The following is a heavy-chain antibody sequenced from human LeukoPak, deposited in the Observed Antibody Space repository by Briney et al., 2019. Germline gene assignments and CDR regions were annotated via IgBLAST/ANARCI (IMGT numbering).Heavy chain of an antibody. CDR1: GFTFSSYA. J-gene: IGHJ4*02. V-gene: IGHV3-23*01. CDR2: ISGSGGST. D-gene: IGHD5-24*01. CDR3: ARAGDGYNRYDY. Sequence: GGSLRLSCAASGFTFSSYAMSWVRQAPGKGLEWVSAISGSGGSTYYADSVKGRFTISRDNSKNTLYLQMNSLRAEDTAVYYCARAGDGYNRYDYWGQGTLVTVSS.